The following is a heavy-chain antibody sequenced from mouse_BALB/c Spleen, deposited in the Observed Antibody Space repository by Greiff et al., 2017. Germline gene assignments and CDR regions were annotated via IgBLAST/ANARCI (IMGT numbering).Heavy chain of an antibody. CDR2: ISYSGST. V-gene: IGHV3-2*02. CDR3: ARGGGYYNYAMDY. Sequence: EVQLQESGPGLVKPSQSLSLTCTVTGYSITSDYAWNWIRQFPGNKLEWMGYISYSGSTSYNPSLKSRISITRDTSKNQFFLQLNSVTTEDTATYYCARGGGYYNYAMDYWGQGTSVTVSS. J-gene: IGHJ4*01. D-gene: IGHD2-3*01. CDR1: GYSITSDYA.